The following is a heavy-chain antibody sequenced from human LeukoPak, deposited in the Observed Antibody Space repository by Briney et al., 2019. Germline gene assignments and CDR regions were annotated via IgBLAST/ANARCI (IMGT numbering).Heavy chain of an antibody. V-gene: IGHV4-39*07. Sequence: TSETLSLTCTVSGGSISSSSYYWGWIRQPPGKGLEWIGSIYYSGSTYYNPSLKSRVTISVDTSKNQFSLKLSSVTAADTAVYYCGSLTPLYSGSNDAFDIWGQGTMVTVSS. CDR1: GGSISSSSYY. CDR3: GSLTPLYSGSNDAFDI. J-gene: IGHJ3*02. D-gene: IGHD1-26*01. CDR2: IYYSGST.